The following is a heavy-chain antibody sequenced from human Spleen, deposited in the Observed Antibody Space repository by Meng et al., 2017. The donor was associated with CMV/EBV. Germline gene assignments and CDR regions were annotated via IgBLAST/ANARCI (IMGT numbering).Heavy chain of an antibody. V-gene: IGHV1-2*02. CDR2: INPKSGGT. CDR1: GYTFTDYY. CDR3: ARGGAYCGGDCYPRP. D-gene: IGHD2-21*01. Sequence: ASVKVSCKASGYTFTDYYIHWVRQAPGQGLEWMGWINPKSGGTHYTQKFQDRVTMTRDTSISTAYMELSRLRSDDTAVYYCARGGAYCGGDCYPRPWGQGTLVTVS. J-gene: IGHJ5*02.